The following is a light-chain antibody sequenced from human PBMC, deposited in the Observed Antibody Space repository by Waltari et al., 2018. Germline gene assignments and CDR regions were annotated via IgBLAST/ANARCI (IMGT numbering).Light chain of an antibody. J-gene: IGKJ3*01. Sequence: DIQMTQSPSSVSASVGDRVTITCRASQDISTWLAWYQQKPGKAPKVLIYAASSLQSGVPSRFSGSGSGTDFTLIITSVQPEDSATYYCQQANIFPFAFGPGTKVHIK. CDR3: QQANIFPFA. CDR1: QDISTW. CDR2: AAS. V-gene: IGKV1-12*01.